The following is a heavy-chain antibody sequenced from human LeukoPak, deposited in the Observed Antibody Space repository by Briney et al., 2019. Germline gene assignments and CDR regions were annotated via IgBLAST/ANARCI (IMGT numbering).Heavy chain of an antibody. J-gene: IGHJ6*02. V-gene: IGHV3-30*02. D-gene: IGHD3-16*01. CDR1: GFTFSTFG. CDR2: IQNDEIDK. Sequence: GGSLRLSCAASGFTFSTFGMHWVRQAPGKGLEWVAFIQNDEIDKFYADSVKGRFTISRDNSKNTLYVQMNSLRAEDTAVYYCAKEGIGGTYNYYGMDVWGQGAMVTISS. CDR3: AKEGIGGTYNYYGMDV.